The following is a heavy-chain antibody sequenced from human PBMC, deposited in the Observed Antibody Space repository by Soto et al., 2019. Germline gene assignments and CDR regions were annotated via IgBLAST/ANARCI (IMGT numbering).Heavy chain of an antibody. CDR1: GFRFSLFW. J-gene: IGHJ4*02. Sequence: GSLRLSCAASGFRFSLFWMSWVRQTPGKGLEWVANINEDGSEKFFADSVKGRFTISRDNAKNSLSLQMNSLTADDTAVYYCARTGWPQSSYYFDYWGQGTLVTVSS. CDR2: INEDGSEK. CDR3: ARTGWPQSSYYFDY. V-gene: IGHV3-7*03. D-gene: IGHD3-16*01.